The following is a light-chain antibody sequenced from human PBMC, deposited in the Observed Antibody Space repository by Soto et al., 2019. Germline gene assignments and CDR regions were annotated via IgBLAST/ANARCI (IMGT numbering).Light chain of an antibody. V-gene: IGLV2-14*01. CDR3: SSYTISSTPLYV. J-gene: IGLJ1*01. CDR1: SSDVGGYNY. CDR2: DVS. Sequence: QSALTQPASVSGSPGQSITISCTGTSSDVGGYNYGSWYQQHPGKAPQLMIYDVSNRPSGVSNRFSGSESGNTASLTISGLQAEDEVDYYCSSYTISSTPLYVFGTGTKVTVL.